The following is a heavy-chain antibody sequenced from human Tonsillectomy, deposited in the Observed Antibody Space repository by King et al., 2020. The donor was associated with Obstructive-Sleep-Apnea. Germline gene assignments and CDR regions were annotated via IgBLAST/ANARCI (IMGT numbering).Heavy chain of an antibody. J-gene: IGHJ2*01. CDR2: TSYDGSNK. D-gene: IGHD3-16*01. V-gene: IGHV3-30*04. Sequence: VQLVESGGGVVQPGRSLRLSCAASGFTFNSYTMHWVRQAPGKGLEWVAVTSYDGSNKDYADSLKGRFTISRDNSKNTLFLQMKSLRAEDTAVYYCARQPYDTSAPLGSFDLWGRGTLVTVSS. CDR1: GFTFNSYT. CDR3: ARQPYDTSAPLGSFDL.